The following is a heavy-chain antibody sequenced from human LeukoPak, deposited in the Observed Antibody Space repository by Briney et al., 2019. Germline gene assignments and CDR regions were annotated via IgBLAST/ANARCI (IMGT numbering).Heavy chain of an antibody. J-gene: IGHJ4*02. D-gene: IGHD1-26*01. CDR2: IDYSGST. CDR1: GGSISSSTYH. CDR3: ARYASGTNFRGIDS. V-gene: IGHV4-39*07. Sequence: PSETLSLTCSVSGGSISSSTYHWGWIRQPPGTGLEWIASIDYSGSTYYNPSLKSRVTISVGTSKNQFSLKLRSVTAADTAVYYCARYASGTNFRGIDSWGQGTLVTVSS.